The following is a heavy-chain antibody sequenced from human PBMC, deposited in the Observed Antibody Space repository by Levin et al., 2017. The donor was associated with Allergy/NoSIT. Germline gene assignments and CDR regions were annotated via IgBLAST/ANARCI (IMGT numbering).Heavy chain of an antibody. D-gene: IGHD3-22*01. CDR1: GFTFSSYW. Sequence: GGSLRLSCAASGFTFSSYWMHWVRQAPGKGLVWVSRINSDGTTTSYADSVKGRFTISRDNAKNTLYLQMNSLRAEDTAVYYCARGGLGAYYSDLWGQGTPVTVSS. V-gene: IGHV3-74*01. CDR2: INSDGTTT. CDR3: ARGGLGAYYSDL. J-gene: IGHJ4*02.